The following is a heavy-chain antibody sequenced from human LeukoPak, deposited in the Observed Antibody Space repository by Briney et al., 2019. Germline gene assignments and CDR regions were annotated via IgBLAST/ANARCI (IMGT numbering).Heavy chain of an antibody. CDR1: GFSFSAYG. J-gene: IGHJ4*02. Sequence: PGGSLRLSCAASGFSFSAYGVHWVRQAPGKGLEWVAVIWYDGSSKDYADSVKGRFTFSRDNSKNSLYLQMNSLRAEDTAVYYCARVVLRFLEWLDYFDYWGQGTLVTVSS. D-gene: IGHD3-3*01. CDR3: ARVVLRFLEWLDYFDY. CDR2: IWYDGSSK. V-gene: IGHV3-33*01.